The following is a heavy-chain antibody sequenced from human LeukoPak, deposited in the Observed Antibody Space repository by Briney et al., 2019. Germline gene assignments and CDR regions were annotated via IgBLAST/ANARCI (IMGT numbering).Heavy chain of an antibody. CDR3: ARDEDYDSSVHDAFDI. CDR1: GYTFTGYY. D-gene: IGHD3-22*01. V-gene: IGHV1-2*02. CDR2: INSNSGGT. Sequence: VASVKVSCKASGYTFTGYYMHWVRQAPGQGLEWMGWINSNSGGTNYAQKFQGRVTMTRDTSISTAYMELSRLRSDDTAVYYCARDEDYDSSVHDAFDIWGQGTMVTVSS. J-gene: IGHJ3*02.